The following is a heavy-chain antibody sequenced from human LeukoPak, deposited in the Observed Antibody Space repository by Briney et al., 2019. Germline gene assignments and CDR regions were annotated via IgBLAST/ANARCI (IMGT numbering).Heavy chain of an antibody. Sequence: SETLSLTCAVYGGSFSRYFWTWIRQPPGKGLEWIGEVNDSGSTIYNPSLKSLVTISLDASNNQFSLKVSSVTAADTAVYFCARGTSYDFGTDYYYTDVWGTGTTVTVSS. CDR1: GGSFSRYF. J-gene: IGHJ6*03. CDR3: ARGTSYDFGTDYYYTDV. D-gene: IGHD3/OR15-3a*01. V-gene: IGHV4-34*01. CDR2: VNDSGST.